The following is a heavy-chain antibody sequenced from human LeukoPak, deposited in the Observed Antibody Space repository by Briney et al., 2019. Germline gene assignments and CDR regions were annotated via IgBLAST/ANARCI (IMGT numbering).Heavy chain of an antibody. CDR3: ARGDAVTDPYYFDY. Sequence: PSETLSLTCAVSGGSFSAYYWTWIRQPPGKGLEWIGEINHSGSANYNPSLKSRVTISLDTSKNQFSLKLSSVTAADTAVYYCARGDAVTDPYYFDYWGQGTLVTVSS. J-gene: IGHJ4*02. D-gene: IGHD4-11*01. CDR2: INHSGSA. V-gene: IGHV4-34*01. CDR1: GGSFSAYY.